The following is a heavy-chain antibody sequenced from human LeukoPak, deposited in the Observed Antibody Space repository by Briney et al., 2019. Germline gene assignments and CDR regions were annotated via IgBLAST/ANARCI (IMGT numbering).Heavy chain of an antibody. CDR1: GGTFSSYA. Sequence: ASVKVSCKASGGTFSSYAISWVRQAPGQGLEWMGGIIPIFGTANYAQKFQGRVTITADESTSTACMELSSLRSEDTAVYYCARNGDSSSWYHEFDPWGQGTLVTVSS. J-gene: IGHJ5*02. CDR2: IIPIFGTA. CDR3: ARNGDSSSWYHEFDP. V-gene: IGHV1-69*13. D-gene: IGHD6-13*01.